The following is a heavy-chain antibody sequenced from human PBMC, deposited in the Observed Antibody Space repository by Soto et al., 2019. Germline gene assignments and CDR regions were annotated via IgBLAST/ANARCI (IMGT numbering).Heavy chain of an antibody. V-gene: IGHV4-59*01. CDR1: GGSISSYY. Sequence: SQTLSLTCTVSGGSISSYYWSWIRQPPGKGLEWIGYIYYSGSTNYNPSLKSRVTISVDTSKNQFSLKLSSVTAADTAVYYCAREKELVSPYFDYWGQGTLVTVSS. J-gene: IGHJ4*02. CDR2: IYYSGST. D-gene: IGHD6-13*01. CDR3: AREKELVSPYFDY.